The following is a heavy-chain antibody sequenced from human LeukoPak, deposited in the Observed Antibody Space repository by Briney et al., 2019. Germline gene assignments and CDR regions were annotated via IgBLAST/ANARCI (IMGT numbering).Heavy chain of an antibody. CDR2: INPSGGST. CDR1: GYTFTSYY. J-gene: IGHJ4*02. V-gene: IGHV1-46*01. CDR3: ARDQEAALDY. D-gene: IGHD6-13*01. Sequence: ASVKVSCKASGYTFTSYYMHWVRQAPGQGLEWMGIINPSGGSTSYAQKFQGGVTMTRDMSTSTVYMELSSLRSEDTAVYYCARDQEAALDYWGQGTLVTVSS.